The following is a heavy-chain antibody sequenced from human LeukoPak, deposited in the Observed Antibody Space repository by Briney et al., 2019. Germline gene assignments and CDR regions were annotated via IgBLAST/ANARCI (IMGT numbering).Heavy chain of an antibody. V-gene: IGHV3-15*07. CDR2: IKSKTAGGTT. CDR1: GLTLSNVW. Sequence: GGSLRLSCAVSGLTLSNVWMNWVRQAPGKGLEWVGRIKSKTAGGTTDFAAPVKGRFSVSRDDSQNMLYLQMNSLTSEDSAVYYCAQGSGQYYEYWGQGTLVTVSS. J-gene: IGHJ4*02. CDR3: AQGSGQYYEY. D-gene: IGHD3-22*01.